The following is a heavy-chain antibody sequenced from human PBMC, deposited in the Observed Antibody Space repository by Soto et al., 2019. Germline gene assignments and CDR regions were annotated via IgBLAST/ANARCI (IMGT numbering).Heavy chain of an antibody. CDR3: ARDLGVALATLTLDY. D-gene: IGHD2-15*01. Sequence: PGGSLRLSCAASGFTFSTYSMNWVRQAPGKGLEWVADITTSSSFRFYADSVKGRFTISRDDAKNSLYLQMNSLRAEDTGVYYCARDLGVALATLTLDYWGQGAQVTVSS. CDR1: GFTFSTYS. V-gene: IGHV3-21*01. CDR2: ITTSSSFR. J-gene: IGHJ4*02.